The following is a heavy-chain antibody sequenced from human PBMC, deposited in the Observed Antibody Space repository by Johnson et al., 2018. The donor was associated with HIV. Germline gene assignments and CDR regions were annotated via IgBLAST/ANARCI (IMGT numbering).Heavy chain of an antibody. D-gene: IGHD5-24*01. Sequence: QVQLVESGGGVVQPGRSMRLSCAASGLNFSDYSMHWVRQAPGKGLEWVAVISYDGSNKYYADSVKGRFTISRDNSKNTLYLQMNSLRAEDTAVYYCAREMATIRGYAFDIWGQGTMVTVSS. CDR1: GLNFSDYS. CDR2: ISYDGSNK. CDR3: AREMATIRGYAFDI. V-gene: IGHV3-30*04. J-gene: IGHJ3*02.